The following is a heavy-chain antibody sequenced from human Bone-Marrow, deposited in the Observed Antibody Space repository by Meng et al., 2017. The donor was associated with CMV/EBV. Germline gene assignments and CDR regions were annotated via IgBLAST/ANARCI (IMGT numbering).Heavy chain of an antibody. V-gene: IGHV4-34*01. CDR2: INHSGST. CDR3: ARGRREAPRPIDY. Sequence: GSLRLSCAVYGGSFSGYYWTWIRQPPGKGLEWIGEINHSGSTHYNPSLESRVTISVDTSRNQFSLKLTSVTAADTAVYYCARGRREAPRPIDYWGQGTLVTVSS. CDR1: GGSFSGYY. D-gene: IGHD6-6*01. J-gene: IGHJ4*02.